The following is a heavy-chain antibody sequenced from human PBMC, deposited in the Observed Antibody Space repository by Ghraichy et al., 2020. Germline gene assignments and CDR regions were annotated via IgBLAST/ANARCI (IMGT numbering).Heavy chain of an antibody. J-gene: IGHJ6*02. Sequence: GGSLRLSCAASGFTFSNYSMNWVRQAPGKGLEWISYINFTGSTTYYADSVKGRFSISRDNAKNSLYLQMNSLRDEDAAVYYCARANYDFWSASNYYYGMDGWGQGTTVTVS. D-gene: IGHD3-3*01. CDR2: INFTGSTT. CDR1: GFTFSNYS. V-gene: IGHV3-48*02. CDR3: ARANYDFWSASNYYYGMDG.